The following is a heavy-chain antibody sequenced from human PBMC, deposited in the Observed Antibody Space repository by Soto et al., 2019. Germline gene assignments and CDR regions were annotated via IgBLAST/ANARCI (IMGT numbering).Heavy chain of an antibody. J-gene: IGHJ4*02. V-gene: IGHV3-48*02. CDR2: ISSSSSTI. CDR3: AREIDYDILTGYILDYFDY. D-gene: IGHD3-9*01. CDR1: GFTFSSYA. Sequence: PGGSLRLSCATSGFTFSSYALSWVRQAPGKGLEWVSYISSSSSTIYYADSVKGRFTISRDNAKNSLYLQMNSLRDEDTAVYYCAREIDYDILTGYILDYFDYWGQGTLVTVSS.